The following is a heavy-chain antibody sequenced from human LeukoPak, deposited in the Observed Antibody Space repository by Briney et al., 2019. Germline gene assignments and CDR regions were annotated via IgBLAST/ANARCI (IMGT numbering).Heavy chain of an antibody. CDR1: GFTVSSNY. V-gene: IGHV3-66*01. Sequence: GGSLRLSCAASGFTVSSNYMSWVRQAPGKGLEWVSVIYSGGSTSYADSVKGRFTISRDNSKNTLYLQMNSLRAEDTAAYYCARDHDFWSGYPRYYYYYMDVWGKGTTVTVSS. J-gene: IGHJ6*03. CDR3: ARDHDFWSGYPRYYYYYMDV. CDR2: IYSGGST. D-gene: IGHD3-3*01.